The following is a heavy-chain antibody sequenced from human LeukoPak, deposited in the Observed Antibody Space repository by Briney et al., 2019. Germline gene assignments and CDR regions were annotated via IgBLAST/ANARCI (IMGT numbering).Heavy chain of an antibody. CDR1: GGSISSSSYY. CDR2: IYYSGST. V-gene: IGHV4-39*01. D-gene: IGHD3-16*02. J-gene: IGHJ4*02. Sequence: PSETLSLTCTVSGGSISSSSYYWGWIRPPPGKGLEWIGSIYYSGSTYYNPSLKSRVTISVDTSKNQFSLKLSSVTAADTAVYYCARQPVVITFGGVIVPYYFDYWGQGTLVTVSS. CDR3: ARQPVVITFGGVIVPYYFDY.